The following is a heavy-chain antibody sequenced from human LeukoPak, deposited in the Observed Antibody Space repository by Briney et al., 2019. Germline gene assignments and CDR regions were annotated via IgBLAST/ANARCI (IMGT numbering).Heavy chain of an antibody. Sequence: SESLSLTRAVYGGSLSGYYWSGIRQPPGKGLEWIGELNHSGSTNHNTSLKSRVTISVATSKHQISLELSSVTAADTAVYYFSRGNTLTIFGGVILDYWGQGNLVTVSS. CDR1: GGSLSGYY. V-gene: IGHV4-34*01. CDR3: SRGNTLTIFGGVILDY. D-gene: IGHD3-3*01. CDR2: LNHSGST. J-gene: IGHJ4*02.